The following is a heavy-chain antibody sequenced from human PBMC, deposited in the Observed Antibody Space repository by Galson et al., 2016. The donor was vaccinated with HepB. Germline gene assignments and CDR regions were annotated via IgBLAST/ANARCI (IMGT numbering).Heavy chain of an antibody. CDR3: ARRSPLSRWFGEYDH. CDR1: GGSISSSSHY. J-gene: IGHJ4*02. CDR2: IYYSGST. V-gene: IGHV4-39*07. D-gene: IGHD3-10*01. Sequence: SETLSLTFTVSGGSISSSSHYWGWIRQPPGKGLEWIGSIYYSGSTYYNPSLKSRVTISVDTSKNQISLKLSSVTAADTAVYYCARRSPLSRWFGEYDHWGQGTLVTVSS.